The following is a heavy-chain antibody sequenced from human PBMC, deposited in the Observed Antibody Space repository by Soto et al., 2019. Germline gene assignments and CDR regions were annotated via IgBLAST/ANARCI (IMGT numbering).Heavy chain of an antibody. CDR1: GGSISSYY. D-gene: IGHD1-26*01. CDR2: IYYSGST. Sequence: SETLSLTCTVSGGSISSYYWSWIRQPPGKGLEWIGYIYYSGSTNYNPSLKSRVTISVDTSKNQFSLKLSSVTAADTAVYYCASADSGGDLTIDDWGQGTTVTVSS. V-gene: IGHV4-59*08. CDR3: ASADSGGDLTIDD. J-gene: IGHJ6*02.